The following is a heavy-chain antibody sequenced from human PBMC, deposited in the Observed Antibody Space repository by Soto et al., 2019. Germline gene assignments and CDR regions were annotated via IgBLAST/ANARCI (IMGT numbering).Heavy chain of an antibody. J-gene: IGHJ4*02. Sequence: EVQLVESGGGLVQPGGSLRLSCAASGFTFSIYWMHWVRQVPGKGLVWVSRMNTDGSRTSSADSARGRFTISRDDAKSTLYLQMNNLRAEDTAVYYCARGDGDQDDGHGYLGRHWGQGTLVTVSS. V-gene: IGHV3-74*01. CDR3: ARGDGDQDDGHGYLGRH. CDR2: MNTDGSRT. CDR1: GFTFSIYW. D-gene: IGHD5-18*01.